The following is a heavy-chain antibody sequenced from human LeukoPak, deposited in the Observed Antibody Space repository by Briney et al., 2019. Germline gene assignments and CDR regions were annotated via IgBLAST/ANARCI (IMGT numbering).Heavy chain of an antibody. Sequence: SETLSLTCTVSGGSIGSYYWSWIRQPPGKGLEWIGYIYYSGSTNYNPSLKSRVTISVDTSKNQFSLKLSPVTAADTAVYYCARESRTSGYSNFYFDYWGQGTLVTVSS. D-gene: IGHD3-22*01. V-gene: IGHV4-59*01. CDR1: GGSIGSYY. J-gene: IGHJ4*02. CDR2: IYYSGST. CDR3: ARESRTSGYSNFYFDY.